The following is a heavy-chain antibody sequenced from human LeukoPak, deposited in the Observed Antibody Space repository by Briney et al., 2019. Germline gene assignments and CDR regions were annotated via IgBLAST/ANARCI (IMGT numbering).Heavy chain of an antibody. CDR1: GGSFSGYY. V-gene: IGHV4-34*01. D-gene: IGHD1-26*01. Sequence: PSETLSLTCAVYGGSFSGYYWSWIRQPPGKGLEWIGEINHSGSTNYNPSLKSRVTISVDTSKNQFSLKLSPVTAADTAVYYCARSRGATTSLGAFDIWGQGTMVTVSS. CDR2: INHSGST. CDR3: ARSRGATTSLGAFDI. J-gene: IGHJ3*02.